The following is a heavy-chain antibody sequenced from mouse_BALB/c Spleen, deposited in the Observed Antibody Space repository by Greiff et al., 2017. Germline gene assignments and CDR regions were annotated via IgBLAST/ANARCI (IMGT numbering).Heavy chain of an antibody. J-gene: IGHJ1*01. CDR2: ISYSGST. D-gene: IGHD1-1*01. CDR3: ARYNYYYGSSRYWYFDV. V-gene: IGHV3-8*02. Sequence: VQLQQSGPSLVKPSQTLSLTCSVTGDSITSGYWNWIRKFPGNKLEYMGYISYSGSTYYNPSLKSRISITRDTSKNQYYLQLNSVTTEDTATYYCARYNYYYGSSRYWYFDVWGAGTTVTVSS. CDR1: GDSITSGY.